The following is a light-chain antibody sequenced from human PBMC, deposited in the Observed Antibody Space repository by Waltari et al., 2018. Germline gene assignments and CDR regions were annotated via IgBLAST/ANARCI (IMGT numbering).Light chain of an antibody. V-gene: IGLV2-14*03. CDR1: SRDVGRCNY. Sequence: QSALAQPASVSGSPCQSITLSCTGTSRDVGRCNYVSWYQQHPGKAPKLLIYDVINRPSGVPSRFSGSKSGNTASLTISGLQAADEAHYYCNSYASNSNGLFGGGTKLTIL. CDR2: DVI. J-gene: IGLJ2*01. CDR3: NSYASNSNGL.